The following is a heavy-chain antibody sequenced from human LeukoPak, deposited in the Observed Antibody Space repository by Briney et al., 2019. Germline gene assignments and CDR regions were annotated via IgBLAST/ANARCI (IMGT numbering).Heavy chain of an antibody. CDR2: IIPIFGTA. Sequence: SVKVSCKASGGTFSSYAISWVRQAPGQGLEWMGGIIPIFGTANYAQKLQGRVTMTTDTSTSTAYMELRSLRSDDTAVYYCARDTGRTAVTTRHFDYWGQGTLVTVSS. D-gene: IGHD4-17*01. CDR1: GGTFSSYA. CDR3: ARDTGRTAVTTRHFDY. V-gene: IGHV1-69*05. J-gene: IGHJ4*02.